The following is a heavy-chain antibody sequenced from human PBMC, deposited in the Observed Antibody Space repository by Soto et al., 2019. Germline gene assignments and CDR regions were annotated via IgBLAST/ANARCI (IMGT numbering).Heavy chain of an antibody. Sequence: PSETLSLTCAVYGGSFSGYYWTWIRQPPGTGLEWIGEINHSGSTNYNPSLKSRVTISVDKSKNQFSLKLSSVTAADTAVFYFARSRYYDSSGYRALDAFDIWGQGTMVTVSS. J-gene: IGHJ3*02. CDR2: INHSGST. CDR3: ARSRYYDSSGYRALDAFDI. CDR1: GGSFSGYY. V-gene: IGHV4-34*01. D-gene: IGHD3-22*01.